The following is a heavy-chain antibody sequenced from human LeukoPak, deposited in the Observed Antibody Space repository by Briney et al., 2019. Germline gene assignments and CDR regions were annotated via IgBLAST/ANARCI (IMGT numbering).Heavy chain of an antibody. CDR1: GGTFSSYA. V-gene: IGHV1-69*04. CDR3: ARFMYCSSTSCSTAFDY. J-gene: IGHJ4*02. D-gene: IGHD2-2*01. Sequence: SVKVSCKASGGTFSSYAISWVRQAPGQGLEWMGRIIPILGIANYAQKLQGRVTITADKSTSTAYMELSSLRSEDTAVYYCARFMYCSSTSCSTAFDYWGQGTLVTVSS. CDR2: IIPILGIA.